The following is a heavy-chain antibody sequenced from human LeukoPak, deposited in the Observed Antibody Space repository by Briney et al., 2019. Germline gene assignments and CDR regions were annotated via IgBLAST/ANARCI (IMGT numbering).Heavy chain of an antibody. D-gene: IGHD3-10*01. CDR3: AKEGYYGSGRTSFDI. J-gene: IGHJ3*02. V-gene: IGHV3-30*18. CDR1: GFTFSSYG. CDR2: ISYDGSNK. Sequence: GGSLRLSCAASGFTFSSYGMHWVRQAPGKGLEWVAVISYDGSNKYYADSVKDRFTISRDNSKNTLYLQMNSLRAEDTAVYYCAKEGYYGSGRTSFDIWGQGTMVTVSS.